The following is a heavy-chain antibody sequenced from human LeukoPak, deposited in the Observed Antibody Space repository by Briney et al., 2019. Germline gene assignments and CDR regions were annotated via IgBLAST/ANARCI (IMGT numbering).Heavy chain of an antibody. J-gene: IGHJ6*04. CDR2: ISYDGSNK. CDR3: ARVPQRYCSGGSCSLGYYGMDV. CDR1: GFTFSSYA. D-gene: IGHD2-15*01. V-gene: IGHV3-30*04. Sequence: PGRSLRLSCAASGFTFSSYATHWVRQAPGKGLEWVAVISYDGSNKYYADSVKGRFTISRDNSKNTLYLQMNSLRAEDTAVYYCARVPQRYCSGGSCSLGYYGMDVWGKGTTVTVSS.